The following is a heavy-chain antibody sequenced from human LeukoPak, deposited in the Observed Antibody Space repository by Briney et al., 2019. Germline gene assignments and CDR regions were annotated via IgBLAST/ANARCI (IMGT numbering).Heavy chain of an antibody. V-gene: IGHV1-18*01. CDR1: GYTFTSFG. D-gene: IGHD6-19*01. CDR3: ARDQGSGGWYVGY. CDR2: ISAYNGNT. J-gene: IGHJ4*02. Sequence: ASVKVSCKASGYTFTSFGTSWVRQAPGQGLEWMGWISAYNGNTNYAQKLQGRVTMTTDTSTRTAYMERRSLRSDDTAVYYCARDQGSGGWYVGYWGQGTLGTASS.